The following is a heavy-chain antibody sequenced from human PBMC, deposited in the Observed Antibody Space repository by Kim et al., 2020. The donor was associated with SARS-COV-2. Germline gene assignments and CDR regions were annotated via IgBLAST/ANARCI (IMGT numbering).Heavy chain of an antibody. Sequence: SETLSLTCSVSGDSFSSYYWNWIRQPAGKGLEWIGRIYTSGTTDYNPSLRGRVTMSVETSKSQFSLMLTSVSAADSAVYYCARGSAPHSFDYWGQGTLVTVSP. J-gene: IGHJ4*02. CDR1: GDSFSSYY. CDR2: IYTSGTT. V-gene: IGHV4-4*07. D-gene: IGHD3-10*01. CDR3: ARGSAPHSFDY.